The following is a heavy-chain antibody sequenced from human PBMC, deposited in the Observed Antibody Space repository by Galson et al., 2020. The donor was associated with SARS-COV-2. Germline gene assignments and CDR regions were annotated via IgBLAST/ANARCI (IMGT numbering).Heavy chain of an antibody. CDR1: GFTFSNYA. Sequence: TGGSLRLSCTASGFTFSNYAMSWVHQAPGKGLEWVSSISDSGYSTYYADSVKGRCTISRDNSKNTLYLQMNSLRAEDTAVYYCASHSGTYWGVDYWGQGTLVTVSS. CDR2: ISDSGYST. CDR3: ASHSGTYWGVDY. V-gene: IGHV3-23*01. D-gene: IGHD1-26*01. J-gene: IGHJ4*02.